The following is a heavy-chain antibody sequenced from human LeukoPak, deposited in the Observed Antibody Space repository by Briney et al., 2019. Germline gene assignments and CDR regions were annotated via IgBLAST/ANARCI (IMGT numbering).Heavy chain of an antibody. Sequence: SQTLSLTCTVSGGSISSGSYYWSWIRQPAGKGLEWIGRIYTSGSTNYNPSLKSRVTISVDTSKNQFSLKLSSVTAADTAVYYCARDFSDFWSGYYIDYWGQGTLVTVSS. D-gene: IGHD3-3*01. V-gene: IGHV4-61*02. CDR3: ARDFSDFWSGYYIDY. CDR1: GGSISSGSYY. J-gene: IGHJ4*02. CDR2: IYTSGST.